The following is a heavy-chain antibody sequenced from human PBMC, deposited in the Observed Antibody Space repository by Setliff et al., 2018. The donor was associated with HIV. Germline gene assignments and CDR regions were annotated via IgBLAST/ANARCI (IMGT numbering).Heavy chain of an antibody. CDR3: ARDKNYYYGMDV. V-gene: IGHV3-23*01. J-gene: IGHJ6*04. CDR1: GFTFSSYA. CDR2: ISSSAGST. Sequence: GGSLRLSCAASGFTFSSYAMSWVRQTPGKGLEWVSFISSSAGSTYYSDSVKGRFTISRDNSKNMLYLQMNSLRAEDTAVYYCARDKNYYYGMDVWGKGTTVTVSS.